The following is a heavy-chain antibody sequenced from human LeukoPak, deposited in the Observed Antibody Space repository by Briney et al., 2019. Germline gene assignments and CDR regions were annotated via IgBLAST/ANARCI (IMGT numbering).Heavy chain of an antibody. CDR3: AGTDCSGGSCYSFLDY. J-gene: IGHJ4*02. CDR2: IFPNSGAT. V-gene: IGHV1-2*02. Sequence: ASVKVSCKAAGYTFTGYYMHWVRQAPGQGLEWMGWIFPNSGATNYAQKFQGRVTMTRDTSISTAYMELSRLRSDDTAVYYCAGTDCSGGSCYSFLDYWGQGTLVTVSS. CDR1: GYTFTGYY. D-gene: IGHD2-15*01.